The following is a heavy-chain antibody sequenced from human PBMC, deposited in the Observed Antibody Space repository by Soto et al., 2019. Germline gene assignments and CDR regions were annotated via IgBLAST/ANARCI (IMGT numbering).Heavy chain of an antibody. D-gene: IGHD2-15*01. CDR1: GGSISSGGYY. CDR3: ARESPLLMTKNPDY. J-gene: IGHJ4*02. V-gene: IGHV4-31*03. Sequence: PSETLSLTCTVSGGSISSGGYYWSWIRQHPGKGLEWIGYIYYSGSTYYNPSLKSRVTISVDTSKNQFSLKLSSVTAADTAVYNCARESPLLMTKNPDYWGQGTLVTVSS. CDR2: IYYSGST.